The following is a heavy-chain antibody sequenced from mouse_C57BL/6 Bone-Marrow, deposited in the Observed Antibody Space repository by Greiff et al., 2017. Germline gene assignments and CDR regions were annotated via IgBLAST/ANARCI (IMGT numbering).Heavy chain of an antibody. CDR2: IYPRSGNT. CDR1: GYTFTSYG. V-gene: IGHV1-81*01. J-gene: IGHJ4*01. D-gene: IGHD1-1*01. Sequence: QVQLQQSGAELARPGASVKLSCKASGYTFTSYGISWVKQRTGQGLEWIGEIYPRSGNTYYNEKFKGKATPTADKSSSTAYMELRSLTSEDSAVYFCASIYPFYAMDYWGQGTSVTVSS. CDR3: ASIYPFYAMDY.